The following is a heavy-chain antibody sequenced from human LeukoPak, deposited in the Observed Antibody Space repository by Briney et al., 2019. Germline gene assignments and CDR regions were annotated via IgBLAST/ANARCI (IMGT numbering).Heavy chain of an antibody. D-gene: IGHD5-18*01. CDR1: GYTFTGYY. J-gene: IGHJ6*03. V-gene: IGHV1-2*02. CDR3: ARGVWVDSYGPKTYYYYYYMDV. Sequence: AASVKVSCKTSGYTFTGYYMHWVRQAPGQGLEWMGWINPNSGGTNYAQKFQGRVTMTRDTSISTAYMELSSLRSEDTAVYYCARGVWVDSYGPKTYYYYYYMDVLGKGTTVTISS. CDR2: INPNSGGT.